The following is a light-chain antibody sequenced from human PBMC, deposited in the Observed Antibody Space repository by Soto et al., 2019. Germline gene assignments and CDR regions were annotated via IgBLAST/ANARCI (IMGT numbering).Light chain of an antibody. J-gene: IGLJ2*01. CDR2: DVA. V-gene: IGLV2-11*01. CDR1: SGDVGGYNY. Sequence: QSALTQPRSVSGSPGQSVTISCTGTSGDVGGYNYVSWYQHHPGKAPRLLIYDVAKRPSVVPDRFSASKSGNTASLTISGLQAEDEAYFYCCSYADSNILVFGGGTKLTVL. CDR3: CSYADSNILV.